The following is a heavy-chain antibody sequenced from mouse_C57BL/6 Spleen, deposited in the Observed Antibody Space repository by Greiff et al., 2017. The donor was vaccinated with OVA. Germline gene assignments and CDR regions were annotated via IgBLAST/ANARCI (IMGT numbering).Heavy chain of an antibody. CDR2: INPSNGGT. D-gene: IGHD1-1*01. Sequence: QVQLQQSGTDLVKPGASVKLSCKASGYTFTSYWMHWVKQRPGQGLEWIGNINPSNGGTNYNEKFKSKATLTVDKSSSTAYMQLSSLTSEDSAVYYCARERFLITTVPEVWFAYWGQGTLVTVSA. J-gene: IGHJ3*01. V-gene: IGHV1-53*01. CDR1: GYTFTSYW. CDR3: ARERFLITTVPEVWFAY.